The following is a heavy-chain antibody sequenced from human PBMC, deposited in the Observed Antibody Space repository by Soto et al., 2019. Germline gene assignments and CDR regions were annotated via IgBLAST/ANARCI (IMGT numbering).Heavy chain of an antibody. J-gene: IGHJ4*02. CDR2: IYYSGST. CDR1: GGSISSGGYY. Sequence: SETLSLTCTVSGGSISSGGYYWSWIRQPPGKGLEWIGYIYYSGSTNYNPSLKSRVTISVDTSKNQFSLKLSSVTAADTAVYYCARHEQVRYYFDYWGQGTLVTVS. V-gene: IGHV4-61*08. D-gene: IGHD3-10*01. CDR3: ARHEQVRYYFDY.